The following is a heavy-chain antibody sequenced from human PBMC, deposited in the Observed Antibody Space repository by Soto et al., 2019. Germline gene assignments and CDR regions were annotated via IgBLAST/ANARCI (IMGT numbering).Heavy chain of an antibody. CDR3: ARERGYSYGSPAYYFDY. J-gene: IGHJ4*02. CDR2: IYYSGST. CDR1: GGSISSGGYY. D-gene: IGHD5-18*01. Sequence: SETPSLTCTVSGGSISSGGYYWSWIRQHPGKGLEWIGYIYYSGSTYYNPSLKSRVTISVDTSKNQFSLKLSSVTAADTAVYYCARERGYSYGSPAYYFDYWGQGTLVTVSS. V-gene: IGHV4-31*03.